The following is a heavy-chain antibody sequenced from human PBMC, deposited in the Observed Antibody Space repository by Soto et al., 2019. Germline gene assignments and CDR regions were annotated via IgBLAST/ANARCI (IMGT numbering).Heavy chain of an antibody. V-gene: IGHV4-4*02. J-gene: IGHJ4*02. CDR1: GGSFTSNNW. Sequence: ETLSLTCAVSGGSFTSNNWWTWVRQPPGQGLEWIGEIYRTGSTNYNPSLKSRVTISLDKSENQFSLKVTPLTAADTAVYYCASRDPGTSVDYWGQGTLVTVSS. CDR2: IYRTGST. CDR3: ASRDPGTSVDY. D-gene: IGHD1-7*01.